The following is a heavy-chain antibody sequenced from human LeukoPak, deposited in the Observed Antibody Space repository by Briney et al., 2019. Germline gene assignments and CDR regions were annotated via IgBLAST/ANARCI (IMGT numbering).Heavy chain of an antibody. D-gene: IGHD3-10*01. CDR2: TYHSGDT. CDR1: GGSISSDGYY. CDR3: ATEVRGVTI. J-gene: IGHJ4*02. V-gene: IGHV4-31*03. Sequence: SETLSLTCTVSGGSISSDGYYWSWIRQYPGKGLEWIAYTYHSGDTYYNPSVKSRLTMSIDRAKSQFSLKLSSVTVADTAVYYCATEVRGVTIWGQGTLVTVSS.